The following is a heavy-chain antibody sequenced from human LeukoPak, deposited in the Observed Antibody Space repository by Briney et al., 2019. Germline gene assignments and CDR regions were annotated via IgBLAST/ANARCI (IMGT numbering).Heavy chain of an antibody. J-gene: IGHJ4*02. CDR2: IYSSGNT. CDR3: ATTESYYRDSLLEY. V-gene: IGHV4-4*07. D-gene: IGHD1-26*01. Sequence: SETLSLTCIVSGGSISNYYCNWIRQSAGKGLEWIGRIYSSGNTNYNPSLKSRVTMSVDTSRKQFSLKLSSVTAADTAVYYFATTESYYRDSLLEYWGQGTLVTVSS. CDR1: GGSISNYY.